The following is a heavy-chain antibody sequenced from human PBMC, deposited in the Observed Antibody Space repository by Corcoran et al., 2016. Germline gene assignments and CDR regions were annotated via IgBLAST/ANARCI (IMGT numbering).Heavy chain of an antibody. CDR2: INPSGGST. Sequence: QVQLVQSGAEVKKPGASVKVSCKASGYTFTSYYMHWVRQAPGQGLEWMGIINPSGGSTSYAQKFQGRVTMTRDTSTSTGYMELSSLSSEDTAVYYCARSGGGEIVVVPAANYYYYGMDVWGQGTTVTVSS. CDR3: ARSGGGEIVVVPAANYYYYGMDV. CDR1: GYTFTSYY. V-gene: IGHV1-46*01. D-gene: IGHD2-2*01. J-gene: IGHJ6*02.